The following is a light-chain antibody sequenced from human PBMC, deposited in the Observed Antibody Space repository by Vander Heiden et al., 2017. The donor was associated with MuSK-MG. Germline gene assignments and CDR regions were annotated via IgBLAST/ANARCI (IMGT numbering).Light chain of an antibody. CDR1: QGISSY. CDR2: DAS. V-gene: IGKV1-9*01. CDR3: QQLHRYG. Sequence: DIQLTQSQSFLSASVRDRVTITCRASQGISSYLAWYQQRPGKAPKLLVYDASTLQSGVPSRFSGSGSGTEFTLTISSLQPDDFATCHCQQLHRYGFGQGTKLDIK. J-gene: IGKJ2*01.